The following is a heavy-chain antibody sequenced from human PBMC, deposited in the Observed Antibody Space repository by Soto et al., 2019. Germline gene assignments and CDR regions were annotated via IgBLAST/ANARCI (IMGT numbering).Heavy chain of an antibody. V-gene: IGHV1-69*08. J-gene: IGHJ4*02. D-gene: IGHD3-10*01. CDR1: GGTFTSYT. CDR2: IIPILDTA. CDR3: GRGVADGTGGEH. Sequence: QVQLVQSGAEVKKPGSSVKVSCKASGGTFTSYTINWVRQAPGQGLEWMGRIIPILDTANYAQKFQGRVTVTADKSPGTGFMGVTSLRSEGTAVYFCGRGVADGTGGEHWGQGTLVTVSS.